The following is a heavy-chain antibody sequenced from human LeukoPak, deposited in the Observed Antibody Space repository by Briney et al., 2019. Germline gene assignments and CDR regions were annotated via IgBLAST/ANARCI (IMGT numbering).Heavy chain of an antibody. Sequence: VSVKVSCKVSGYTLTELSMHWVRQAPGKGLEWMGGFDPEDGETFYAQKFQGRVTMTEDTSTDTTYMEVSSLRSEDTAVYYCTGGSTWSLFDYWGQGTLVTISS. D-gene: IGHD6-13*01. CDR2: FDPEDGET. CDR3: TGGSTWSLFDY. J-gene: IGHJ4*02. CDR1: GYTLTELS. V-gene: IGHV1-24*01.